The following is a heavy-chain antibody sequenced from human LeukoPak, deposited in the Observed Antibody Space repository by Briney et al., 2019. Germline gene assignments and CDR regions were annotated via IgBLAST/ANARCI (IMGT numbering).Heavy chain of an antibody. CDR3: AKDPLWFGESEFDY. D-gene: IGHD3-10*01. Sequence: GGSLRLSCAASGFTFSSYAMHWVRQAPGKGLEWVAVISYDGSNKYYADSVKGRFTISRDNSKNTLYLQMNSLRAEDTAVYYCAKDPLWFGESEFDYWGQGTLVTLSS. J-gene: IGHJ4*02. CDR2: ISYDGSNK. V-gene: IGHV3-30*07. CDR1: GFTFSSYA.